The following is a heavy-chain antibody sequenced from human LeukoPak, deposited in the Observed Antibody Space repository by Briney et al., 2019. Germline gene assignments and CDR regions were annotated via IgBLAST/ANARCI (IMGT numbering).Heavy chain of an antibody. J-gene: IGHJ5*02. CDR2: ICYSGST. V-gene: IGHV4-31*03. D-gene: IGHD2-2*01. CDR1: GGSISSGGYY. CDR3: ARADIVVVPAAKSWFDP. Sequence: SETLSLTCTVSGGSISSGGYYWSWIRQHPGKGLEWIGYICYSGSTYYNPSLKSRVTISVDTSKNQFSLKLSSVTAADTAVYYCARADIVVVPAAKSWFDPWGQGTLVTVSS.